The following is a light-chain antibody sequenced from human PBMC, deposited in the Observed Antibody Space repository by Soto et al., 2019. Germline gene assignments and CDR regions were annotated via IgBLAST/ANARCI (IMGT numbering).Light chain of an antibody. V-gene: IGKV3-20*01. J-gene: IGKJ1*01. Sequence: EIVLTQSPDTLSLSPGETATVSCRASQTVIHNYLAWHQQKPGQTPRLLVYGASSRATGIPDRFSGSGSGTEFTLTISSLQPDDFATYYCQQYDSYSWTFGQGTKVEIK. CDR3: QQYDSYSWT. CDR2: GAS. CDR1: QTVIHNY.